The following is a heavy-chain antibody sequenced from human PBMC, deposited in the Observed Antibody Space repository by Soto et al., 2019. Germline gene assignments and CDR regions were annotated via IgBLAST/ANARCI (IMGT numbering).Heavy chain of an antibody. CDR2: ISPMFHKA. V-gene: IGHV1-69*01. J-gene: IGHJ4*02. D-gene: IGHD2-2*01. Sequence: QLQLVQSGTEVKKPGSSVTGSCKASGGTFGNYAINWLRQAPGQGLQWMGDISPMFHKANYEQTFQGRVSITADESTNTVYMELSSLRSEDTALYYCAREVEVHTPVFGGWGQGTLVTVSS. CDR1: GGTFGNYA. CDR3: AREVEVHTPVFGG.